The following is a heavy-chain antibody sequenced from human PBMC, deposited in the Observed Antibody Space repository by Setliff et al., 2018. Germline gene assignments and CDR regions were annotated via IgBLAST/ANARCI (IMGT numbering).Heavy chain of an antibody. Sequence: SETLSLTCTVSGGSISSSSYYWGWIRQPPGKGLEWIGSIYYSGSTYYNPSLKSRVTTLVDTSKNQFSLKLSSVTAADTAVYYCATNPYQLLNFDYWGQGTLVTVPQ. J-gene: IGHJ4*02. CDR3: ATNPYQLLNFDY. CDR2: IYYSGST. D-gene: IGHD2-2*01. V-gene: IGHV4-39*07. CDR1: GGSISSSSYY.